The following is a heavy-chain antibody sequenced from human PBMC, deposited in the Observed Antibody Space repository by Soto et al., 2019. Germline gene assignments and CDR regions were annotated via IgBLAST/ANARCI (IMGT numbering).Heavy chain of an antibody. CDR2: IIPLFGTS. CDR1: GGTFSSYA. Sequence: QVQLVQSGAEVKKPGSSVKVSCKVSGGTFSSYAISWVRQAPGQGLEWMGQIIPLFGTSKYAQKFQGRVTITADKSTSTAYMELSSLKSEDPAFYYCARLYSGSPYWYFDLWGRGTLVTVSS. D-gene: IGHD1-26*01. J-gene: IGHJ2*01. V-gene: IGHV1-69*06. CDR3: ARLYSGSPYWYFDL.